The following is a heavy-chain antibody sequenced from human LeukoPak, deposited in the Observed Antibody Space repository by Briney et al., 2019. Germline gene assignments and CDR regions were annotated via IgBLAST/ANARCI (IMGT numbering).Heavy chain of an antibody. V-gene: IGHV1-2*02. CDR3: ARSYDFWYYYGMDV. CDR2: INPNSGGT. D-gene: IGHD3-3*01. J-gene: IGHJ6*02. CDR1: GYTFTGYY. Sequence: ASVKVSCKASGYTFTGYYMHWVRQAPGQGLEWMGWINPNSGGTNYAQKFQGRVTMTRDTSISTAYMELSRLRSDDTAVYYCARSYDFWYYYGMDVWGQGTTVTVSS.